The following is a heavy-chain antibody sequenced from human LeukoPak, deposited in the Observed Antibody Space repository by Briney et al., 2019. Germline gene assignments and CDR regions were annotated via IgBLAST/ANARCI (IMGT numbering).Heavy chain of an antibody. Sequence: PGGSLRLSCAASGFIFHDFAMHWVRQAPGKGLECVSSVSWNRDIINYADSVRGRFTVSRDNDQNSLYLEMNNLRPDDTALYYCVKSGGYFYMDAWGKGTTVIVSS. CDR1: GFIFHDFA. CDR3: VKSGGYFYMDA. D-gene: IGHD2-15*01. CDR2: VSWNRDII. J-gene: IGHJ6*03. V-gene: IGHV3-9*01.